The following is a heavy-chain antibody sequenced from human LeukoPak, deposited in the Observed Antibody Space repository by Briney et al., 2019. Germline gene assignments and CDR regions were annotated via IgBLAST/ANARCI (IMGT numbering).Heavy chain of an antibody. CDR1: GYTFTDYY. J-gene: IGHJ4*02. Sequence: ASVKVSCKASGYTFTDYYMHWVRQAPGQGLEWMGWISPKSGGTNYTQKFQDRVTMTRDTSISTAYMELSSLRSEDTAVYYCARAGGYCGRISCPYYFDYWGQGSLVAVSS. D-gene: IGHD2-15*01. CDR2: ISPKSGGT. V-gene: IGHV1-2*02. CDR3: ARAGGYCGRISCPYYFDY.